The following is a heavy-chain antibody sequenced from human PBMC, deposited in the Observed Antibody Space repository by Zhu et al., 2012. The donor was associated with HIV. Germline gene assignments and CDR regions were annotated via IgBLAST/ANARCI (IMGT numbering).Heavy chain of an antibody. CDR1: GDSISSRSYY. J-gene: IGHJ3*02. V-gene: IGHV4-39*01. CDR2: IYSSGTT. D-gene: IGHD6-19*01. Sequence: QVQLQESGPGLVKPSETLSLTCTVSGDSISSRSYYWGWIRQPPGKGLEWIGSIYSSGTTYYNSSLKSRVTISVDTSKNQFSLNLISVTAADTAVYYCARHWDGGXSGWYDGALDIWGQRDKCSPSLQ. CDR3: ARHWDGGXSGWYDGALDI.